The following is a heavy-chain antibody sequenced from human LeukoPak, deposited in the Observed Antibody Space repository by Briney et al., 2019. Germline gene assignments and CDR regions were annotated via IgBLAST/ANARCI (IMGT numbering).Heavy chain of an antibody. CDR2: ISSIGST. Sequence: SETLSLTCSVSDDSFNTHYWTWIRQPPGKGQEWIGYISSIGSTNYNPSLKSRVTISVDTSKKQFSLKMTSVTAADTAVYYCARDPTTVTKGFDIWGQGTMVTVSS. CDR3: ARDPTTVTKGFDI. J-gene: IGHJ3*02. D-gene: IGHD4-17*01. CDR1: DDSFNTHY. V-gene: IGHV4-59*11.